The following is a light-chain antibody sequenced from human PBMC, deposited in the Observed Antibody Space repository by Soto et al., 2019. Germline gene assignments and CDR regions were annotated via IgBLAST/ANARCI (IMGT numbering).Light chain of an antibody. CDR2: EVS. CDR3: SSFTSSSTLV. Sequence: QSALTQPPSVSGSPGQSVTISCTGTSSDVGSYNRVSWYQQPPGTAPKLMIYEVSNRPSGVPDRISGSKSGNTASLTISGLQAEEEDNYYCSSFTSSSTLVFGGGTKVTVL. CDR1: SSDVGSYNR. V-gene: IGLV2-18*02. J-gene: IGLJ2*01.